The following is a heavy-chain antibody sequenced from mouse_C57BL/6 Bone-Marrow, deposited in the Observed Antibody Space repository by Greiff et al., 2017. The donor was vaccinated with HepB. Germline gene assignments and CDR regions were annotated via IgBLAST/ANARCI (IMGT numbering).Heavy chain of an antibody. CDR2: INYDGSST. V-gene: IGHV5-16*01. CDR1: GFTFSDYY. CDR3: ARDIDGSSYFDY. D-gene: IGHD1-1*01. Sequence: EVQRVESEGGLVQPGSSMKLSCTASGFTFSDYYMAWVRQVPEKGLEWVANINYDGSSTYYLDSLKSRFIISRDNAKNILYLQMSSLKSEDTATYYCARDIDGSSYFDYWGQGTTLTVSS. J-gene: IGHJ2*01.